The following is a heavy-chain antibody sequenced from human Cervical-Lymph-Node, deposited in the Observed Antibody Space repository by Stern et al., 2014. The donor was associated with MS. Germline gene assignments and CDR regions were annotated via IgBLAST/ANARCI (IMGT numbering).Heavy chain of an antibody. D-gene: IGHD7-27*01. V-gene: IGHV1-8*01. Sequence: QVQLGQSGAEVRKPGASVRLSCKASGYIFTTDDINWVRQASGQGLEWMGWMNPDSGDTGFEQKFRGRVTMTRDISTSTAYMELSSLTSEDTAVYCTKAWGHWGQGTQVTVSS. J-gene: IGHJ1*01. CDR3: KAWGH. CDR1: GYIFTTDD. CDR2: MNPDSGDT.